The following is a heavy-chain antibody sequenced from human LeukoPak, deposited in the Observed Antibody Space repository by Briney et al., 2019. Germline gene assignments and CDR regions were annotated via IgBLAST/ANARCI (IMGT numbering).Heavy chain of an antibody. CDR1: GSSFTSYW. J-gene: IGHJ5*02. V-gene: IGHV5-51*01. Sequence: GASLEISCKGSGSSFTSYWSGWVRPMPGKGLEWMGIIYPGDSDTRYSPSFQGQVTISADKSISTAYLQWSSLKASDTAMYYCARQASYLYYYDSSGYYSNWFDPWGQGTLVTVSS. CDR2: IYPGDSDT. CDR3: ARQASYLYYYDSSGYYSNWFDP. D-gene: IGHD3-22*01.